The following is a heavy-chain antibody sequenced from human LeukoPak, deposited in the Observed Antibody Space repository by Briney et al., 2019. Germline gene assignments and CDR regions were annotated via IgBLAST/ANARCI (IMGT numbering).Heavy chain of an antibody. D-gene: IGHD3-22*01. J-gene: IGHJ4*02. V-gene: IGHV3-30*04. CDR1: GFTFSSYA. Sequence: GGSLRLSCAASGFTFSSYAMHWVRQAPGSGLEWVALISYDGSNKYYADSVKGRFTISRDNSKNTLYLQMNSLRAEDTAVYYCAKDPLHYYDSSGYYYVTWGQGTLVTVSS. CDR3: AKDPLHYYDSSGYYYVT. CDR2: ISYDGSNK.